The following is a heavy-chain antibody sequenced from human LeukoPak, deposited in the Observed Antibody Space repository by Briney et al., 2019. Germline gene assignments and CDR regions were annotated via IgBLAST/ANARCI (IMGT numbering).Heavy chain of an antibody. V-gene: IGHV1-2*02. J-gene: IGHJ3*01. Sequence: GASVKVSCKASGYTFTGYYLHWVRQASGLGLEWMGWINPNSGGTNYAQKFQGRVIMTRDTSISTIYMELSRLRSDDTAVYYCARVVSDDAFDLWGQGTMVTVSS. CDR3: ARVVSDDAFDL. CDR2: INPNSGGT. D-gene: IGHD3-16*01. CDR1: GYTFTGYY.